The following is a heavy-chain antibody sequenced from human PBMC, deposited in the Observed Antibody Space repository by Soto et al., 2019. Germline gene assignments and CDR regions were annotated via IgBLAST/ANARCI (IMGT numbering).Heavy chain of an antibody. Sequence: PGGSLRLSCAASGFTFSNYAMSWVRQAPGEGLEWVSTISGRGGNTYYADSVKGRFTISRDNSRNALYLQMDSLRVEDSAVYSCAKAGCSGGTCYFFNFAAWGQVALVTVSS. CDR2: ISGRGGNT. CDR1: GFTFSNYA. J-gene: IGHJ4*02. D-gene: IGHD2-15*01. CDR3: AKAGCSGGTCYFFNFAA. V-gene: IGHV3-23*01.